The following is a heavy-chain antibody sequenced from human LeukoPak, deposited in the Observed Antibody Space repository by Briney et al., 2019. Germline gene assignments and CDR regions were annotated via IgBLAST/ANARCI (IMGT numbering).Heavy chain of an antibody. CDR3: AREVITSYYDYVWGSYRGQAFDI. CDR2: INHSGST. V-gene: IGHV4-34*01. Sequence: PSETLSLTCAVYGGSFSGYYWSWLRQPPGKGLEWLGEINHSGSTNYNPSLKSRVTISVDTSKNQFSLKLSSVTAADTAVYYCAREVITSYYDYVWGSYRGQAFDIWGQGTMVTVSS. CDR1: GGSFSGYY. J-gene: IGHJ3*02. D-gene: IGHD3-16*02.